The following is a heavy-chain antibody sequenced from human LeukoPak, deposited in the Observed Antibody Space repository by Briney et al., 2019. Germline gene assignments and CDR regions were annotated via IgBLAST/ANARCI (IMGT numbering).Heavy chain of an antibody. V-gene: IGHV4-4*02. Sequence: PSETLSLTCAVSGGSINSSNWWCWVRQPPGKGLEWIGEIYHSGSTNYNPSLKSRVTISVDKSKNQFSLKLSSVTAADTAVYYCASSIRYSGYEADYWGQGTLVTVSS. CDR3: ASSIRYSGYEADY. J-gene: IGHJ4*02. D-gene: IGHD5-12*01. CDR1: GGSINSSNW. CDR2: IYHSGST.